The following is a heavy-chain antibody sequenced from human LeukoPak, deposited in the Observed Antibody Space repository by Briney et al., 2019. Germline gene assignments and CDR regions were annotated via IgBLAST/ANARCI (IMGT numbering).Heavy chain of an antibody. Sequence: SETLSLTCTVSGGSITGFYWTWLRQPPGKGLEWIGYIYSSGSTNYNPSLKRRVAISVDTSKNQFSLKLSSVTAADTAVYYCAREGTGSFEYWGQGTLVTVSS. J-gene: IGHJ4*02. CDR1: GGSITGFY. CDR3: AREGTGSFEY. D-gene: IGHD7-27*01. V-gene: IGHV4-59*01. CDR2: IYSSGST.